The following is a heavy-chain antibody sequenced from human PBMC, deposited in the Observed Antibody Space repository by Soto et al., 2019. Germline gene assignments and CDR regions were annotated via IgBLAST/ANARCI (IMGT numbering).Heavy chain of an antibody. J-gene: IGHJ6*02. CDR2: ISSSSSYI. D-gene: IGHD3-9*01. CDR1: GFTFSSYS. V-gene: IGHV3-21*01. Sequence: GSLRLSCAASGFTFSSYSMNWVRQAPGKGLEWVSSISSSSSYIYYADSVKGRFTISRDNAKNSLYLQMNSLRAEDTAVYYCARDCRDYDILTGYCDYYGMDVWGQGTTVTVSS. CDR3: ARDCRDYDILTGYCDYYGMDV.